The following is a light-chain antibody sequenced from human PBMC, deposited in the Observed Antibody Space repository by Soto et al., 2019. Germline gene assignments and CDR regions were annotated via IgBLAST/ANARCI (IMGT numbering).Light chain of an antibody. J-gene: IGLJ1*01. Sequence: QSSLTHHRSLSGSPGQSVTISCTGPTIGAHSFVSWYQDRPDKVPKLLIYDVSQRPSGIPDRFSGSRSANTASLTISGLQADDAAAYYCCSYTGNKVFVFGTGTKVTVL. CDR1: TIGAHSF. CDR3: CSYTGNKVFV. V-gene: IGLV2-11*01. CDR2: DVS.